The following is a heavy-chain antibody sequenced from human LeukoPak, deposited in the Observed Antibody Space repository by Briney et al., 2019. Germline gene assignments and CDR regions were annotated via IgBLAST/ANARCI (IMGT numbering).Heavy chain of an antibody. Sequence: PSQTLSLTCTVSGGSINSGGFYWTWIRQRPGEGLEWIGHVYYSGITFYNPSLKSRVTISVDSSRSQFSLKLRSVTAADTAVYYCARDMSVAHWFFDLWGRGTLVTVSS. CDR2: VYYSGIT. V-gene: IGHV4-31*03. CDR1: GGSINSGGFY. D-gene: IGHD3-10*02. J-gene: IGHJ2*01. CDR3: ARDMSVAHWFFDL.